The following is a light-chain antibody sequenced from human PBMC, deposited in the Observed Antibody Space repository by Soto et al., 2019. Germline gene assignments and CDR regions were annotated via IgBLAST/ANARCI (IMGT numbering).Light chain of an antibody. CDR3: QQYYNTPFT. CDR2: WTS. CDR1: QSVLYSSNNKNY. Sequence: DIVMTQSPDSLAVSLGERDTINCKSSQSVLYSSNNKNYLAWYQQKPGQPPKLLIYWTSTRESGVPDRFSGSGSGTDFTLTISSLQAEDVAVYYCQQYYNTPFTFGPGTKVDIK. J-gene: IGKJ3*01. V-gene: IGKV4-1*01.